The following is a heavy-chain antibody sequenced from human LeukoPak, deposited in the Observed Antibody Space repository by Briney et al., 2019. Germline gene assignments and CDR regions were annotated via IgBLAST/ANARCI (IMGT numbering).Heavy chain of an antibody. V-gene: IGHV3-23*01. CDR3: AKDRPPYYDFWSGYYGEFDY. D-gene: IGHD3-3*01. CDR2: ISGSGGST. Sequence: GGSLRLSCAASGFTFSSYAMSWVRQAPGKGLGWVSAISGSGGSTYYADSVKGRFTISRDNSKNTLYLQMNSLRAEDTAVYYCAKDRPPYYDFWSGYYGEFDYWGQGTLVTVFS. J-gene: IGHJ4*02. CDR1: GFTFSSYA.